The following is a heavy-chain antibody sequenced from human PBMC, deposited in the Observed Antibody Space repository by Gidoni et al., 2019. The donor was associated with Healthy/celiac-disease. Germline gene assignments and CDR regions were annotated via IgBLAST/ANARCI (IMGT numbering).Heavy chain of an antibody. CDR2: ISGSGGST. CDR3: AKYYDILTGYYSPFVD. Sequence: EVQLLESGGGLVQPGGSLRLSCAASGFTFSSYAMSWVRQAPGKGLEWVSAISGSGGSTYYADSVKGRFTISRDNSKNTLYLQMNSLRAEDTAVYYCAKYYDILTGYYSPFVDWGQGTLVTVSS. J-gene: IGHJ4*02. CDR1: GFTFSSYA. V-gene: IGHV3-23*01. D-gene: IGHD3-9*01.